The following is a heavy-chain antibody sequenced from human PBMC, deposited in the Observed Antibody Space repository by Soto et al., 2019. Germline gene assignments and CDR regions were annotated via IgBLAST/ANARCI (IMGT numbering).Heavy chain of an antibody. CDR2: IYYSGST. V-gene: IGHV4-59*01. J-gene: IGHJ4*02. Sequence: PSETLSLTCTVSGGSISSYYWSWIRQPPGKGLEWIGYIYYSGSTNYNPSLKSRVTISVDTSKNQFSLKLSSVTAADTAVYYCARGGGFTVTTSYYFDYWGQGTLVTVSS. CDR3: ARGGGFTVTTSYYFDY. D-gene: IGHD4-17*01. CDR1: GGSISSYY.